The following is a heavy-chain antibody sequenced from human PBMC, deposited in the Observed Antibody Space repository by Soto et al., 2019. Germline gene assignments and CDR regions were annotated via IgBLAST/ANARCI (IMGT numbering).Heavy chain of an antibody. V-gene: IGHV3-23*01. CDR1: GFTFSSYA. CDR3: AKGSMAAAYWWFDP. Sequence: PGGSLRLSCAASGFTFSSYAMSWVRQAPGKGLEWVFAFFCFGGSTYYADSVKGRFTISIDNSKNTLNLQMNCLRAEDTAVYYCAKGSMAAAYWWFDPWGQGTLVTVSS. D-gene: IGHD6-13*01. CDR2: FFCFGGST. J-gene: IGHJ5*02.